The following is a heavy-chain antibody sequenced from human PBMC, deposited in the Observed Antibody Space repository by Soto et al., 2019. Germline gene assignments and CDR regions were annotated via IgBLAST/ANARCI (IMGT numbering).Heavy chain of an antibody. CDR2: IIPIFGTA. CDR3: ARDTIFGVVIIGDYYYGMDV. Sequence: QVQLVQSGAEVKKPGSSVKVSCKASGGTFSSYAISWVRQAPGQGLEWMGGIIPIFGTANYAQKFQGRVTITADKSTSTAYMELGSLRSEDTAVYYCARDTIFGVVIIGDYYYGMDVWGQGTTVTVSS. CDR1: GGTFSSYA. J-gene: IGHJ6*02. D-gene: IGHD3-3*01. V-gene: IGHV1-69*06.